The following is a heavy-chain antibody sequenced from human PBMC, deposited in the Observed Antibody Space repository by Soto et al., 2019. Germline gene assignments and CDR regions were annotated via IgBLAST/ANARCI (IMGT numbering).Heavy chain of an antibody. CDR2: ISAYNGNT. Sequence: XSVKVSCTASGYPFTSYGIIWVRQAPGQGLEWMGWISAYNGNTNYAQKLQGRVTMTTDTSTSTAYMELRSLRSDDTAVYYCARVAGVVRGSYYYGMDVWGQGTTVTVSS. CDR1: GYPFTSYG. CDR3: ARVAGVVRGSYYYGMDV. D-gene: IGHD2-2*01. V-gene: IGHV1-18*04. J-gene: IGHJ6*02.